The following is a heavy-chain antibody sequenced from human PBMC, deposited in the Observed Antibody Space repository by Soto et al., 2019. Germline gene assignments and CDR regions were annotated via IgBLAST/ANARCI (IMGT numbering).Heavy chain of an antibody. CDR2: TYYSGST. CDR1: GGSISSNY. Sequence: QVQLQESGPGLVKPSETLSLTCTVSGGSISSNYWSWIRQPPGKGLEWIGYTYYSGSTNYNPSLKSRVTISGDTSKIQSSLKLSSVTAADTAVYYCARTLYSYGPRFDYWGQGTLVTVSS. CDR3: ARTLYSYGPRFDY. D-gene: IGHD5-18*01. J-gene: IGHJ4*02. V-gene: IGHV4-59*01.